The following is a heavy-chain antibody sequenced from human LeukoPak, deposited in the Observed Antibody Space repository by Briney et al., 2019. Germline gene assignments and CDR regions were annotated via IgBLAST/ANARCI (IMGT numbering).Heavy chain of an antibody. D-gene: IGHD4-17*01. CDR3: ARAGANYRFLNGEIGY. CDR2: ISGSGGST. Sequence: GGSLRLSCAASGFTFSSYAMSWVRQAPGKGLEWVSAISGSGGSTYYADSVKGRFTISRDNSKNTLYLQMNSLRAEDTAVYYCARAGANYRFLNGEIGYWGQGTLVTVSS. CDR1: GFTFSSYA. V-gene: IGHV3-23*01. J-gene: IGHJ4*02.